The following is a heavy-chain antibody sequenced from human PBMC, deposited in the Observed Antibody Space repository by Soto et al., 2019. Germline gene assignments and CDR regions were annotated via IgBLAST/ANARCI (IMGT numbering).Heavy chain of an antibody. CDR1: GYSFISNW. J-gene: IGHJ4*02. Sequence: GDSLKISCKGSGYSFISNWIGWVRQMPGKGLEWMGTISPGDSESRYSPSFQGQVTISADKSISTAYLQWSSLKASDTAMYYCARDGSGGTAFRGFLDYWGQGTLFTVSS. CDR3: ARDGSGGTAFRGFLDY. CDR2: ISPGDSES. V-gene: IGHV5-51*01. D-gene: IGHD2-15*01.